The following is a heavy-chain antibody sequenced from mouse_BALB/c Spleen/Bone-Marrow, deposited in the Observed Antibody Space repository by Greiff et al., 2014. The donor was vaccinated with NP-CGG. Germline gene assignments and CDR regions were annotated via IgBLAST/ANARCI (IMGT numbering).Heavy chain of an antibody. J-gene: IGHJ2*01. CDR2: ISYSGGT. V-gene: IGHV3-2*02. CDR1: GYSITSDYA. CDR3: ARKFYYFDY. Sequence: ESXPGLVKPSQSLSLTCTVTGYSITSDYAWNWIRQFPGNKLEWMGSISYSGGTDYNPTLKSRFSITRDTSKNQFFLQLNSVTAEDTATYYCARKFYYFDYWGHGTTLTVSS.